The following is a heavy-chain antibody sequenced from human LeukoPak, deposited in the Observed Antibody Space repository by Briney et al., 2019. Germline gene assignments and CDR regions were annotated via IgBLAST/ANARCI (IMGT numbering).Heavy chain of an antibody. J-gene: IGHJ4*02. V-gene: IGHV3-23*01. CDR1: GLTLTSYA. CDR2: ISGNVGRT. CDR3: AKVNRFDD. Sequence: GGSLRLSCAASGLTLTSYAMSWVRQAPGKGLEWVSAISGNVGRTYYADSVKGRFAISRDDSKNTLYLQMNNLRAEDTAVYYCAKVNRFDDWGQGTLVTVSS.